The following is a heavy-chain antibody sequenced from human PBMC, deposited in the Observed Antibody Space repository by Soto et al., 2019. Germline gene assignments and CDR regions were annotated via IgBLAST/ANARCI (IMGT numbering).Heavy chain of an antibody. V-gene: IGHV3-23*01. CDR2: ISGSGGST. J-gene: IGHJ4*02. Sequence: EVQLLESGGGLVQPGGSLRLSCAASGFTFSSYAMSWVRQAPGKGLEWVSAISGSGGSTYYADSVKGRFTISRDNSKNTLYLQMNSLRAEDTAVYYCATSPGITIFGVVPFPLWYWGQGTLVTVSS. CDR3: ATSPGITIFGVVPFPLWY. CDR1: GFTFSSYA. D-gene: IGHD3-3*01.